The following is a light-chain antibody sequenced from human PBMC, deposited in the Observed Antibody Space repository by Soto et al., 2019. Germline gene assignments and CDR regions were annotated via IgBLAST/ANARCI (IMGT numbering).Light chain of an antibody. CDR3: HSYTSTRIYV. Sequence: QSVLTQPASVSVSPGQSITISCTGTSSDVGGYNYVSWYQQHPGKAPKLMIYEVSNRPSGVSDRFSGSKSGNTASLTISGLQAEDEAEYYCHSYTSTRIYVFAHGTKVTV. CDR1: SSDVGGYNY. J-gene: IGLJ1*01. CDR2: EVS. V-gene: IGLV2-14*01.